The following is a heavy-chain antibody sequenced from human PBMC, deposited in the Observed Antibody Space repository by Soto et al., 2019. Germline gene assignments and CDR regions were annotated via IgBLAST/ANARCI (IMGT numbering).Heavy chain of an antibody. CDR1: GGSFSGYY. Sequence: ASETLSLTCAVYGGSFSGYYWSWIRQPPGKGLEWIGEINHSGSTNYNPSLKSRVTISVDTSKNQFSLKLSSVTAADTAVYYCARVKVQWLVWYFQHWGQGTLVTVSS. J-gene: IGHJ1*01. CDR3: ARVKVQWLVWYFQH. CDR2: INHSGST. V-gene: IGHV4-34*01. D-gene: IGHD6-19*01.